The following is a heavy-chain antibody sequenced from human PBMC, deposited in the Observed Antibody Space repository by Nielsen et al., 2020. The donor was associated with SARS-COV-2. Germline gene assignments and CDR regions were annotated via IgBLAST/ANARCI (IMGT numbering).Heavy chain of an antibody. CDR3: AQLELYYDIWFGDGGY. Sequence: GGSLRLSCAASGFTFSSYSMNWVRQAPGKGLEWVSYISSSSSTIYYADSVKGRFTISRDNAKNSLYLQMNSLRAEDTAVYYCAQLELYYDIWFGDGGYWGQGTLVTVSS. V-gene: IGHV3-48*01. CDR2: ISSSSSTI. J-gene: IGHJ4*02. D-gene: IGHD3-9*01. CDR1: GFTFSSYS.